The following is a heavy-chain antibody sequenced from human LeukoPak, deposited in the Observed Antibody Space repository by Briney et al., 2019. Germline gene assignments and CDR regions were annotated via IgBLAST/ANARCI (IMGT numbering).Heavy chain of an antibody. V-gene: IGHV3-48*01. CDR3: ARDSGWGSGLWWAFDI. Sequence: GGSLRLSCAASGFTFSSYSMNWVRQAPGKGLEWVSYISSSSSTIYYADSVKGRFTISRDNAKNSLYLQMNSLRAEDTAVYYCARDSGWGSGLWWAFDIWGQGTMVTVSS. D-gene: IGHD4/OR15-4a*01. CDR1: GFTFSSYS. J-gene: IGHJ3*02. CDR2: ISSSSSTI.